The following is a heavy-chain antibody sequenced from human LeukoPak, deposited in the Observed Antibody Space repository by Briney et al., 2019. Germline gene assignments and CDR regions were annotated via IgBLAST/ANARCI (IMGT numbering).Heavy chain of an antibody. CDR1: GGSISSYY. D-gene: IGHD3-10*01. Sequence: SETLSLTCTVSGGSISSYYWSWIRQPAGKGLEWIGRIYTSGSTNYNPSLKSRVTMSVDTSKNQFSLKLSSVTAADTAVYYCASKGRESLLWFGELFLYWGQGTLVTVSS. CDR3: ASKGRESLLWFGELFLY. CDR2: IYTSGST. V-gene: IGHV4-4*07. J-gene: IGHJ4*02.